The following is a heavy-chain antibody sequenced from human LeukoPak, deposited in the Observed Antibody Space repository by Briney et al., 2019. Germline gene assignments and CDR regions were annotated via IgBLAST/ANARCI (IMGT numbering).Heavy chain of an antibody. Sequence: GGSLRLSCAASGFTFSSYAMSWVRQAPGKGLEWVAFIRYDGSNKYYADSVKGRFTISRDNSKNTLYLQMNSLRAEDTAVYYCAKGDVVPAAIFAFDIWGQGTMVTVSS. CDR3: AKGDVVPAAIFAFDI. CDR2: IRYDGSNK. D-gene: IGHD2-2*01. V-gene: IGHV3-30*02. CDR1: GFTFSSYA. J-gene: IGHJ3*02.